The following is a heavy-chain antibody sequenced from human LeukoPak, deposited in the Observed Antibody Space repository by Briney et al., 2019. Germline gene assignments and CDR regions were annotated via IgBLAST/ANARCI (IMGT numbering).Heavy chain of an antibody. Sequence: GGSLRLSCAASGFTFSNAWMSWVRQAPGKGLEWVGRIKSKTDGGTTDHAAPVKGRFTISRDDSKNTLYLQMNSLTTEDTAVYFCAHRDTTMVRVDYWGQGTLVTVSS. J-gene: IGHJ4*02. V-gene: IGHV3-15*01. CDR2: IKSKTDGGTT. D-gene: IGHD5-18*01. CDR1: GFTFSNAW. CDR3: AHRDTTMVRVDY.